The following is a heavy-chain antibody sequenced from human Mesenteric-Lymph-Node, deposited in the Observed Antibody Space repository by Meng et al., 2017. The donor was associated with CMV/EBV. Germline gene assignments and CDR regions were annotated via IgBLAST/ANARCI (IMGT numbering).Heavy chain of an antibody. CDR2: IYSGGST. D-gene: IGHD3-3*02. CDR1: GGSISSGNW. CDR3: ARSIYAAQGAFDI. V-gene: IGHV3-53*01. J-gene: IGHJ3*02. Sequence: GGSLRLSCAVSGGSISSGNWWTWVRQPPGKGLEWVSLIYSGGSTHHADSVKGRFTISRDNSKNTLYLQMNSLRAEDPAVYYCARSIYAAQGAFDIWGQGTMVTVSS.